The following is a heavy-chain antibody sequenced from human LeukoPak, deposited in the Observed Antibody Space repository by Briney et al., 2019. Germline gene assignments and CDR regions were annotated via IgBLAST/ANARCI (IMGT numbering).Heavy chain of an antibody. CDR1: GFTFSTYG. D-gene: IGHD3-10*01. Sequence: GGSLRLSCATSGFTFSTYGMHWVRQAPGKGLEWVAFIRFDGSNVGSNVYYADSVKGRFTISRDNSKNTLYLQMNSLRAEDTAVYYCAKGGRIWFGELSWWGQGTLVTVSS. V-gene: IGHV3-30*02. CDR3: AKGGRIWFGELSW. CDR2: IRFDGSNVGSNV. J-gene: IGHJ4*02.